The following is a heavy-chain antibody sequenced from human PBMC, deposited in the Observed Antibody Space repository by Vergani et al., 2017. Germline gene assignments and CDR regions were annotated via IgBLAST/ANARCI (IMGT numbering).Heavy chain of an antibody. CDR1: GYTFTSYG. Sequence: QVQLVQSGAEVKKPGASVKVSCKASGYTFTSYGISWVRQAPGQGLEWMGRIIPILGIANYAQKFQGRVTITADKPTSTAYMELSSLRSADTAVYYCARDGYSRHIDYWGEGTPVTVSS. CDR2: IIPILGIA. CDR3: ARDGYSRHIDY. V-gene: IGHV1-69*09. J-gene: IGHJ4*02. D-gene: IGHD5-24*01.